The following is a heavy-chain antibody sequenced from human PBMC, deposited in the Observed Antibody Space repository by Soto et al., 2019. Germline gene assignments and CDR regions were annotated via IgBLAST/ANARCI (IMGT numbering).Heavy chain of an antibody. Sequence: QVQLQESGPGLVKPSETLSLSCTVSGGSISSYYWSWFRQSPGKRMEWIGYVHHSWGSSYNPSLQSRLAISPDTSKSQFSLKVTSVTATDTAVYYCARQGFGPLHGLVDVWGQGTTVTVSS. V-gene: IGHV4-59*08. CDR3: ARQGFGPLHGLVDV. J-gene: IGHJ6*02. D-gene: IGHD3-10*01. CDR2: VHHSWGS. CDR1: GGSISSYY.